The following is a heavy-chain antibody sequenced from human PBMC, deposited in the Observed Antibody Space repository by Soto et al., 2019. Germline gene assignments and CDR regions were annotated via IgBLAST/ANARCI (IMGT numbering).Heavy chain of an antibody. CDR2: ISGSGGST. J-gene: IGHJ3*02. CDR1: GFTFSSYA. Sequence: GGSLRLSCAASGFTFSSYAMSWVRQAPGKGLEWVSAISGSGGSTYYADSVKGRFTISRDNSKNTLYLQMNSLRAEDTAVYYCAKDMTYGSRLESLFDIWGQGTMVTVSS. D-gene: IGHD3-10*01. CDR3: AKDMTYGSRLESLFDI. V-gene: IGHV3-23*01.